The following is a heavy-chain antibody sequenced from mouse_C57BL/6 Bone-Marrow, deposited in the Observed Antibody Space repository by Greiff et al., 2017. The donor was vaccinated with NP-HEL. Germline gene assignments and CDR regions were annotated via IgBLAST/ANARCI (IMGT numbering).Heavy chain of an antibody. CDR2: IYPGDGDT. V-gene: IGHV1-82*01. CDR3: APNYYGSSYLYYFDY. Sequence: QVQLKESGPELVKPGASVKISCKASGYAISSSWMNWVKQRPGKGLEWIGRIYPGDGDTNYNGKFKGKATLTADKSSSTAYMQLSSLTSEDSAVYFCAPNYYGSSYLYYFDYWGQGTTLTVSS. J-gene: IGHJ2*01. D-gene: IGHD1-1*01. CDR1: GYAISSSW.